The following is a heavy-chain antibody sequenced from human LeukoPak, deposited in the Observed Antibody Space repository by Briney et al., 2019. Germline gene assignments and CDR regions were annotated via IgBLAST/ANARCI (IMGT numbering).Heavy chain of an antibody. CDR3: ARDNVVLLGTNEQTTIVPEHQRSCYYYYYYVDV. Sequence: SVKVSCKASGGTFSSYAISWVRQAPGQGLEWMGRIIPIFGTANYAQKFQGRVTITTDESTSTAYMELSSLRSEDTAVYYCARDNVVLLGTNEQTTIVPEHQRSCYYYYYYVDVWGKGTTVTVSS. V-gene: IGHV1-69*05. J-gene: IGHJ6*03. CDR2: IIPIFGTA. CDR1: GGTFSSYA. D-gene: IGHD2-8*01.